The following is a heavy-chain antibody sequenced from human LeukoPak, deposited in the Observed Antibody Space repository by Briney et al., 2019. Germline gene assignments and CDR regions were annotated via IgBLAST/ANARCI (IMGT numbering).Heavy chain of an antibody. J-gene: IGHJ4*02. V-gene: IGHV4-59*08. CDR1: GGSISSYY. Sequence: SETLSLTCTVSGGSISSYYWSWIRQPPGKGLEWIGYIYYSGSTNYNPSLKSRVSMSGDTSKNQFSLKLSSVTAADTAVYYCARNDYGDWEFNYWGQGTLVTVSS. CDR3: ARNDYGDWEFNY. CDR2: IYYSGST. D-gene: IGHD4-17*01.